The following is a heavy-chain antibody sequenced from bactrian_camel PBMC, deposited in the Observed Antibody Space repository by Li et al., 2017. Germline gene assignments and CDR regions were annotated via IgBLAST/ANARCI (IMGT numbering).Heavy chain of an antibody. CDR2: IDRYGGT. D-gene: IGHD6*01. Sequence: HVQLVESGGGSVQAGGSLRLSCAVSGFSSFCMKWLRQTPGKEREGVATIDRYGGTRYADSVTGRFTITFDSAKYITYLQMNSLKDEDTAVYCCAAGSSWSGWSFLRADQFPYWGQGTQVTVS. CDR1: GFSSFC. CDR3: AAGSSWSGWSFLRADQFPY. V-gene: IGHV3S26*01. J-gene: IGHJ4*01.